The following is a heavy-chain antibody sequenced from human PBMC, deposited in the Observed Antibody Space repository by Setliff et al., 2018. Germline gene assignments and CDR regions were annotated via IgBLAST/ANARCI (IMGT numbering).Heavy chain of an antibody. CDR2: INHSGST. Sequence: PSETLSLTCAVSGYSISSGYYWGWIRQPPGKGLEWIGEINHSGSTNHNPSLKSRVTISLETPKNQFSLKLSSVTAADTAVYYCARLWRRIQQIDYWGQGTLVTVSS. CDR1: GYSISSGYY. J-gene: IGHJ4*02. D-gene: IGHD3-10*01. CDR3: ARLWRRIQQIDY. V-gene: IGHV4-38-2*01.